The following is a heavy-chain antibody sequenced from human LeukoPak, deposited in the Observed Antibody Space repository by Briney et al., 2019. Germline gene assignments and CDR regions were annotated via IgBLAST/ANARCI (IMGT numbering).Heavy chain of an antibody. D-gene: IGHD4-17*01. CDR3: ARANGAYKSFDN. Sequence: SETLSLTCTVSGGSISSYYWSWIRQPPGKGLQWIGYIYYSGSTNYNPSLKSRVTISVDTSKNQFSLKLSSVTAADTAVYYCARANGAYKSFDNWGQGTRVTVSS. V-gene: IGHV4-59*01. CDR1: GGSISSYY. CDR2: IYYSGST. J-gene: IGHJ4*02.